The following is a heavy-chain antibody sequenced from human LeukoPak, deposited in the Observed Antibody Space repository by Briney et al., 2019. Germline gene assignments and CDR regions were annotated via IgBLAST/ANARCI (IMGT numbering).Heavy chain of an antibody. V-gene: IGHV3-33*01. CDR3: ARSGSYSFDC. CDR1: GFXFSSYG. Sequence: GGSLRLSCAASGFXFSSYGIHWVRQAPGKGLEWVAVIWYDGSNKYYADSVKGRFTISRDNSKNTLYLQMNSLRAEDTAVYYCARSGSYSFDCWGQGTLVTVSS. J-gene: IGHJ5*01. CDR2: IWYDGSNK. D-gene: IGHD1-26*01.